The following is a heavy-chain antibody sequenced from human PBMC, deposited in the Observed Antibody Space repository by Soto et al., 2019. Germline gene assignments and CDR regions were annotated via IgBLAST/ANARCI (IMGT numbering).Heavy chain of an antibody. V-gene: IGHV1-69*02. CDR1: GSTFSSYT. Sequence: QVQLVQSGAEVKKPGSSVKVSCKASGSTFSSYTISWVRQAPGQGLEWMGRIIPILGIANYAQKFQGRVTITADKATNTAYMELSSLRSEDTAVYYCARVRRDPVVPSGQYCMDVWGQGTTVTVSS. CDR3: ARVRRDPVVPSGQYCMDV. D-gene: IGHD2-2*01. CDR2: IIPILGIA. J-gene: IGHJ6*02.